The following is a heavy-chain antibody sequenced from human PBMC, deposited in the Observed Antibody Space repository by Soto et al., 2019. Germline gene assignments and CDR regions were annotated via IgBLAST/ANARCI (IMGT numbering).Heavy chain of an antibody. D-gene: IGHD6-13*01. CDR1: GYTFTSYY. Sequence: ASVKVSCKASGYTFTSYYMHWVRQSPGQGLEWMGIINPSGGSTSYAQKFQGKVTLTKDTSTSTVYMELSRLTSKDTAVGYCAGDHPDVGGSWNRHGAFEIRGQVT. CDR3: AGDHPDVGGSWNRHGAFEI. CDR2: INPSGGST. J-gene: IGHJ3*02. V-gene: IGHV1-46*01.